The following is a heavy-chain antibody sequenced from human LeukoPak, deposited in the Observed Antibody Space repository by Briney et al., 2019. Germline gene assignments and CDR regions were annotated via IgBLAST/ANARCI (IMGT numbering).Heavy chain of an antibody. CDR1: GFTFTTYW. CDR3: ARDQGKGYYYYGMDV. V-gene: IGHV3-30-3*01. Sequence: PGGSLRLSCAASGFAASGFTFTTYWMSWVRQAPGKGLEWVAFISSDGSNKYYADSVRGRFTISRDNSKNTLYLQVNSLRAEDTAVYYCARDQGKGYYYYGMDVWGQGTTVTVSS. CDR2: ISSDGSNK. J-gene: IGHJ6*02.